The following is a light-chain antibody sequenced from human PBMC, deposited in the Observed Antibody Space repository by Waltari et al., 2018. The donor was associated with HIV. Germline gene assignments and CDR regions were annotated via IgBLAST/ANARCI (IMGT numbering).Light chain of an antibody. CDR1: SLRTYY. V-gene: IGLV3-19*01. CDR2: GTN. J-gene: IGLJ1*01. Sequence: SSDLTQDPGVSVAVGQTVRITCQGDSLRTYYAAWYQQKPGQAPILVFYGTNNRPAGVPDRFSGSTCGDTASLTITGAQAVDEADYYCGSRDTSGYSFAFGPGTKVTVL. CDR3: GSRDTSGYSFA.